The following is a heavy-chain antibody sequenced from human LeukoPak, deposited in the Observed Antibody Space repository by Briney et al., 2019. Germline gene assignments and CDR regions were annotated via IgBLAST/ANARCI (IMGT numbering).Heavy chain of an antibody. J-gene: IGHJ4*02. CDR2: ISGSGGST. CDR1: GFTFSSYA. D-gene: IGHD2-15*01. V-gene: IGHV3-23*01. CDR3: AKGGIVVVVAANPPAY. Sequence: GGSLRLSCAASGFTFSSYAMSWVRQAPGKGLEWVSAISGSGGSTYYADSVKGRFTISRDNSKSTLYLQMNSLRAEDTAVYYCAKGGIVVVVAANPPAYWGQGTLVTVSS.